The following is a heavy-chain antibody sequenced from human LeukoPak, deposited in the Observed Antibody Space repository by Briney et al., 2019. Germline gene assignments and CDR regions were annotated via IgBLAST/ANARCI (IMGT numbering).Heavy chain of an antibody. V-gene: IGHV5-51*01. D-gene: IGHD3-22*01. Sequence: PGESLKISCKASGQSFANYWIGWVRQTPGKGLEWMGIIHPADSDIVYSPSFQGQVTISADNSINTAYLQWSSLKASDTAIYYCARRHYDSTDFDLWSQGTLVTVSS. J-gene: IGHJ5*02. CDR3: ARRHYDSTDFDL. CDR2: IHPADSDI. CDR1: GQSFANYW.